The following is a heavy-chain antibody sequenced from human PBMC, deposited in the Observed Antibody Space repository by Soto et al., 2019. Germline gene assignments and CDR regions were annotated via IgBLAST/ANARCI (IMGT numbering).Heavy chain of an antibody. CDR3: ARIDCTGNNCKPYYHYGMDV. D-gene: IGHD2-8*02. Sequence: EQLVESGGGVVQPGRSLRLSCAASGFTFYTYGMHWVRQVPGKGLQWVAIIWYDGGIKYYADSVRGRFTVSRDNSKNTLYLQMNSLRDEDTAVYYCARIDCTGNNCKPYYHYGMDVWGQGTTVTVSS. CDR2: IWYDGGIK. CDR1: GFTFYTYG. J-gene: IGHJ6*02. V-gene: IGHV3-33*01.